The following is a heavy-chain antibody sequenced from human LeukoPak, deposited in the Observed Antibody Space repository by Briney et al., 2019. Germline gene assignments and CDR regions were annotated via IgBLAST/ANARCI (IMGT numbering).Heavy chain of an antibody. J-gene: IGHJ4*02. CDR2: ISGSGGST. Sequence: GGSLRLSCAASGFTFSSYGMNWVRQAPGKGLEWVSGISGSGGSTYYADSVKGRSTISRDNSKNTLYLQVNSLRAEDTAAYYCAKAYYYDSSGPFSWGQGTLVTVSS. V-gene: IGHV3-23*01. D-gene: IGHD3-22*01. CDR3: AKAYYYDSSGPFS. CDR1: GFTFSSYG.